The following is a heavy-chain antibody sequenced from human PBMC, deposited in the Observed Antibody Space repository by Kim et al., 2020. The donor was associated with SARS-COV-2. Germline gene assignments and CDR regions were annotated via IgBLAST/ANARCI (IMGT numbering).Heavy chain of an antibody. Sequence: LESRVTISVDTSTNQFSLTLSSVTAADTAVYYCARGAAAGNYYYYYGMDVWGQGTTVTVSS. D-gene: IGHD6-13*01. V-gene: IGHV4-34*01. J-gene: IGHJ6*02. CDR3: ARGAAAGNYYYYYGMDV.